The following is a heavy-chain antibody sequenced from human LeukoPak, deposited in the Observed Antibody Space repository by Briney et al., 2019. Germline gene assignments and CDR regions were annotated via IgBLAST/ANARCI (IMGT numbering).Heavy chain of an antibody. CDR1: GFTFSSYS. D-gene: IGHD6-25*01. V-gene: IGHV3-48*04. CDR3: AKGALRYSSCYDY. CDR2: ISSGSGTI. Sequence: PGGSLRLSCAASGFTFSSYSMNWVRQAPGKGLEWISYISSGSGTIDYADSVKGRFTISRDNAKNSLYLQMNSLRAEDTAMYYCAKGALRYSSCYDYWGQGTPVTVSS. J-gene: IGHJ4*02.